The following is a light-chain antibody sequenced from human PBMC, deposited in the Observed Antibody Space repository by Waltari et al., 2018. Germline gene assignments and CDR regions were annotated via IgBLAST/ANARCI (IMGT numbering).Light chain of an antibody. J-gene: IGKJ2*01. Sequence: DIVMTQSPDSLAVSLGERATINCKSSQSVLYSSNNLNYLAWYQQKPGQPPKLLIYWASTRESGVPDRFSGSGSGTDFTFTISSLQAEDVAVYYCQQFYSTPYTFGQGTKLEIK. CDR2: WAS. CDR3: QQFYSTPYT. CDR1: QSVLYSSNNLNY. V-gene: IGKV4-1*01.